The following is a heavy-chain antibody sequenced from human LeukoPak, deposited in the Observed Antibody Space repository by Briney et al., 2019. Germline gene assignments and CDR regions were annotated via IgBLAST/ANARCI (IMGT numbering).Heavy chain of an antibody. CDR2: ISYDGSNK. D-gene: IGHD5-24*01. CDR3: AKSRRDGYNYGMDV. Sequence: GGSLRLSCAASGFTFSSYGMHGVRQAPGKGLEWVAVISYDGSNKYYADSVKGRFTISRDNSKNTLYLQMNSLRAEDTAVYYCAKSRRDGYNYGMDVWGQGTTVTVFS. V-gene: IGHV3-30*18. CDR1: GFTFSSYG. J-gene: IGHJ6*02.